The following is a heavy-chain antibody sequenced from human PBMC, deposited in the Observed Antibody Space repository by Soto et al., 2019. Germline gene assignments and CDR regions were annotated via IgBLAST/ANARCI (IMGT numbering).Heavy chain of an antibody. Sequence: RASVKVSCKASGYTFTSYAMHWVRQAPGQRLEWMGWINAGNGNTKYSQKFQGRVTITRDTSASTAYMELSSLRSEDTAVYYCARVQRYCTNGVFYYHPDRYFDYRGQGTLVTVSS. CDR2: INAGNGNT. CDR1: GYTFTSYA. D-gene: IGHD2-8*01. J-gene: IGHJ4*02. V-gene: IGHV1-3*01. CDR3: ARVQRYCTNGVFYYHPDRYFDY.